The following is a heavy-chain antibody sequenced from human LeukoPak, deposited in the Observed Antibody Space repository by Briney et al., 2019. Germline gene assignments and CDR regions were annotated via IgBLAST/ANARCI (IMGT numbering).Heavy chain of an antibody. CDR3: AKAPPYSSGWFQYYFDY. CDR1: GFTFSSYA. V-gene: IGHV3-23*01. D-gene: IGHD6-19*01. Sequence: GGSLRLSCAASGFTFSSYAMSWVRQAPGKGLECVSSIDGSIGSTYYADSVKGRFTISRDNSKNTLYLQMNSLRAEDTALYYCAKAPPYSSGWFQYYFDYWGQGTLVTVSS. CDR2: IDGSIGST. J-gene: IGHJ4*02.